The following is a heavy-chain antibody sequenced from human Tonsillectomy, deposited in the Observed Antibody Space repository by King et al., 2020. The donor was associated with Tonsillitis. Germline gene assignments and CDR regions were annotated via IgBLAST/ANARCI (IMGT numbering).Heavy chain of an antibody. D-gene: IGHD5-18*01. CDR3: ATVRWIHLWHHFDY. CDR1: GDTFTGYY. J-gene: IGHJ4*02. CDR2: INPNSGGT. Sequence: VQLVESGAEVKKPGASVKVSCKASGDTFTGYYIHWVRQAPGQGLEWMGWINPNSGGTHYAQNFQGRVTMTGDTSISTSYMEVTRLRSDDTAVYYCATVRWIHLWHHFDYWGQGSLVTVSS. V-gene: IGHV1-2*02.